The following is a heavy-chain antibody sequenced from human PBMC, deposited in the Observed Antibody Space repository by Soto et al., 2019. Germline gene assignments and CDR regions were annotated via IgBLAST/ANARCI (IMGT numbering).Heavy chain of an antibody. CDR3: ARTRGVHYDSSGYLSYYYGMDV. V-gene: IGHV3-13*04. D-gene: IGHD3-22*01. CDR2: IGTAGDT. CDR1: GFTFSSYD. J-gene: IGHJ6*02. Sequence: GGSLRLSCAASGFTFSSYDMHWVRQATGKGLEWVSAIGTAGDTYYPGSVKGRFTNSRENAKNSLYLQMNSLRAGDTAVYYCARTRGVHYDSSGYLSYYYGMDVWGQGTTVTVSS.